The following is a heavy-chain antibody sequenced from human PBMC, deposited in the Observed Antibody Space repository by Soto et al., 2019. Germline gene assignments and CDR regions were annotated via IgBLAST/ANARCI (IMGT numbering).Heavy chain of an antibody. D-gene: IGHD2-8*02. CDR3: ALLGRDAFDI. Sequence: SETLSLTCAVYGGSFSGHYWSWIRQPPGKGLEWIGEINHSGSTNYNPSLKSRVTISVDTSKNQFSLKLSSVTAADTAVYCCALLGRDAFDIWGQGTMVTVSS. CDR1: GGSFSGHY. CDR2: INHSGST. V-gene: IGHV4-34*01. J-gene: IGHJ3*02.